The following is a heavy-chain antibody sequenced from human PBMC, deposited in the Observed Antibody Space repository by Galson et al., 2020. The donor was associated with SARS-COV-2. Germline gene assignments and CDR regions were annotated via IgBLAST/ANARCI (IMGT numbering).Heavy chain of an antibody. CDR3: ARDGISVIITYFDD. Sequence: GSLRLPCATTGFTFSTYTINCVRQAPGKGLEWVPPITSSSSYIDHADPVKGRFTISRDNAKNSLYLQMNSLRAEDTAVYYCARDGISVIITYFDDWGQGNLVTVSS. J-gene: IGHJ4*02. CDR1: GFTFSTYT. CDR2: ITSSSSYI. V-gene: IGHV3-21*01. D-gene: IGHD3-22*01.